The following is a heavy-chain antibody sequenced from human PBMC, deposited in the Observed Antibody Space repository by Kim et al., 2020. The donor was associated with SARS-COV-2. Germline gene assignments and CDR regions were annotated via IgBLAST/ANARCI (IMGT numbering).Heavy chain of an antibody. D-gene: IGHD2-2*01. CDR1: GGSFSGYY. J-gene: IGHJ5*02. CDR2: INHSGST. V-gene: IGHV4-34*01. CDR3: ARLGYCSSTSCSTGIDP. Sequence: SETLSLTCAVYGGSFSGYYWSWIRQPPGKGLEWIGEINHSGSTNYNPSLKSRVTISVDTSKNQFSLKLSSVTAADTAVYYCARLGYCSSTSCSTGIDPWGQGNLVTVSS.